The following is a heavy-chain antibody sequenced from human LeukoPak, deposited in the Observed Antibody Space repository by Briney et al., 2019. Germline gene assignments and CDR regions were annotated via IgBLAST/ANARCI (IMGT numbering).Heavy chain of an antibody. V-gene: IGHV3-21*01. Sequence: GGSLRLSCAASGFTFSSYGMHWVRQAPGKGLEWVSSISSSSSYIYYADSVKGRFTISRDNAKNSLYLQMNSLRAEDTAVYYCARDKTVTTYPNFDYWGQGTLVTVSS. CDR2: ISSSSSYI. CDR3: ARDKTVTTYPNFDY. J-gene: IGHJ4*02. CDR1: GFTFSSYG. D-gene: IGHD4-11*01.